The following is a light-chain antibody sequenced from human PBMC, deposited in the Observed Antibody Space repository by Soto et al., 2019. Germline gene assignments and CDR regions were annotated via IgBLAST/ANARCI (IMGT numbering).Light chain of an antibody. CDR2: GAS. CDR1: QSVGDY. V-gene: IGKV3-11*01. Sequence: EILLTQSPATLALSPGVRATLSCRASQSVGDYLAWYQQRPGQAPRLLIYGASKRATGIPASFSASGSETEFTLTISSLQPDDFEIYYCQQRSKLPRTFGGGTKMEI. CDR3: QQRSKLPRT. J-gene: IGKJ4*01.